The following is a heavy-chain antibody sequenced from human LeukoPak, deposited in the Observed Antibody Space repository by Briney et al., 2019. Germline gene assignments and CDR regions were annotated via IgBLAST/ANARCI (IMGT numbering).Heavy chain of an antibody. CDR2: ISYDGSNK. V-gene: IGHV3-30*18. CDR1: GFTFSSYG. CDR3: AKAEAFDI. J-gene: IGHJ3*02. Sequence: GGSLRLPCAASGFTFSSYGMHWVRQAPGKGLEWVAVISYDGSNKYYADSVKGRFTISRDNSKNTLYLQMNSLRAEDTAVYYCAKAEAFDIWGQGTMVTVSS.